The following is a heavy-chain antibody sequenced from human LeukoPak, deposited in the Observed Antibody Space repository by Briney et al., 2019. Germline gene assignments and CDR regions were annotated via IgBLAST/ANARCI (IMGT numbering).Heavy chain of an antibody. J-gene: IGHJ3*02. CDR1: GGSISSSNW. CDR3: ARALYYCSGGSCYSGKDAFDI. D-gene: IGHD2-15*01. Sequence: SETLSLTCAVSGGSISSSNWWSWVRQPPGKGLEWIGEIYHSGSTNYNPSLKSRVTISVDKSKNQFSLKLSSVTAADTAVYYCARALYYCSGGSCYSGKDAFDIWGQGTMVTVSS. CDR2: IYHSGST. V-gene: IGHV4-4*02.